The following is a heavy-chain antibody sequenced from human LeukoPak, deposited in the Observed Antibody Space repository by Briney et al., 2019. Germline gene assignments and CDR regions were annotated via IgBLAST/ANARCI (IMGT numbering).Heavy chain of an antibody. CDR1: GFTFTDYY. CDR3: VRDSETGHILAAAYNWFDP. Sequence: PGGSLRLSCAVSGFTFTDYYMSWIRQAPGKGLEWLSYISSSGSVIYSADSVKGRFTISRDNAKNELYLQVNSLRLDDTAVYYCVRDSETGHILAAAYNWFDPWGQGTLVTVSS. V-gene: IGHV3-11*01. CDR2: ISSSGSVI. D-gene: IGHD6-13*01. J-gene: IGHJ5*02.